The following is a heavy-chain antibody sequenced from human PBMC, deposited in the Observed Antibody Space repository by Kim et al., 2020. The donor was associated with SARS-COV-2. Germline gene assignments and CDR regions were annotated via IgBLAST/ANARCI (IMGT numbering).Heavy chain of an antibody. V-gene: IGHV4-30-4*01. J-gene: IGHJ3*01. CDR3: ARDQSLVCGTVDAFEV. D-gene: IGHD2-15*01. Sequence: SETLSLTCTVSGGSISSGDSYWIWIRQPTGKGLEWIAYIYYSGSTYSNPSLKSRVTISVDTSKNQFSLKLSSVTAADTAVYYCARDQSLVCGTVDAFEV. CDR2: IYYSGST. CDR1: GGSISSGDSY.